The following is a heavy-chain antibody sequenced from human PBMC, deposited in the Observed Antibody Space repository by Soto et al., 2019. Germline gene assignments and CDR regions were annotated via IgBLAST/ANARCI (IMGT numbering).Heavy chain of an antibody. J-gene: IGHJ5*02. CDR3: ARSYCGGDCPNNWFHP. Sequence: QVQLVQSGAEVKKPGASVRISCKTSGYIFSGYYIQWVRQAPGQGLEWMGIINPSGGTTTYAQKCQDRVALTRDTSTSTVYMELTSLRSEDTAIYFCARSYCGGDCPNNWFHPWGQGTLVTVSS. D-gene: IGHD2-21*02. CDR2: INPSGGTT. V-gene: IGHV1-46*01. CDR1: GYIFSGYY.